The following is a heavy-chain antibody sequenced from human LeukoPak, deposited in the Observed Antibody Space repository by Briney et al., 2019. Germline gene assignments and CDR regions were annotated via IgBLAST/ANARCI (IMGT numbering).Heavy chain of an antibody. CDR1: GVTFDDYA. V-gene: IGHV3-9*03. CDR3: AKGYCSSTRCAFDI. Sequence: PGGSLRLSCAVPGVTFDDYAMHRVRQAPGKGLEWVSGISWSSGSLVYAVSVKGRFTISRDNAKNSLYLQMNRLRDEDMALYYCAKGYCSSTRCAFDIWGQGTMVTVSS. CDR2: ISWSSGSL. J-gene: IGHJ3*02. D-gene: IGHD2-2*01.